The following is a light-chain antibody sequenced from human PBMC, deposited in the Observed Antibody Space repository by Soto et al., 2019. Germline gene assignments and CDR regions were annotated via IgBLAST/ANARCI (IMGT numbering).Light chain of an antibody. J-gene: IGLJ1*01. CDR2: DVS. CDR1: RSDVGGYKH. V-gene: IGLV2-14*03. Sequence: QSVLTQPASVSGSHGQSPSISCTETRSDVGGYKHVSWYQQHPGKVPRLIIFDVSSRPSGVSHRFSGSKSGDTASLTISGLQAEDEADYYCSSYTSVNLYVFGTGTKVTV. CDR3: SSYTSVNLYV.